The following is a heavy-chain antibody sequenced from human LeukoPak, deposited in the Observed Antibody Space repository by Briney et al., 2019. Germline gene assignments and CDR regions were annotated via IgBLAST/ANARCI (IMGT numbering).Heavy chain of an antibody. Sequence: PGGSLRLSCAASGFTFSDYYMSWIRQAPGKGLEWVSYISSSANTIYYADSVKGRFTISRDNAKNSLFLQMNTLRAEDTAVYYCARDPIQLLGGTYFDPWGQGTLVTVSS. J-gene: IGHJ5*02. CDR2: ISSSANTI. CDR1: GFTFSDYY. D-gene: IGHD2-2*01. V-gene: IGHV3-11*01. CDR3: ARDPIQLLGGTYFDP.